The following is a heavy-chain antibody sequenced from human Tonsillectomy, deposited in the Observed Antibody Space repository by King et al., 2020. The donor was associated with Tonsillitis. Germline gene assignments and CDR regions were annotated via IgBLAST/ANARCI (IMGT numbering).Heavy chain of an antibody. CDR2: IKTKGDGGTT. V-gene: IGHV3-15*01. CDR3: TTSGSDPQSRDY. Sequence: VQLVESGGGLVKPGGSLRLSCAASGFTFSDAWMTWVRQAPGKGLEWVGLIKTKGDGGTTEYAAPVKGRFTISRDDSKNTLYLQMNRLNTEDTAVYYCTTSGSDPQSRDYWGQGTLVAISS. J-gene: IGHJ4*02. CDR1: GFTFSDAW. D-gene: IGHD1-26*01.